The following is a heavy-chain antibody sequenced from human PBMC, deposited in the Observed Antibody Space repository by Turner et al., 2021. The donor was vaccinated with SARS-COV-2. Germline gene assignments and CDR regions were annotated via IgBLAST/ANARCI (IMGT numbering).Heavy chain of an antibody. J-gene: IGHJ4*02. CDR1: GFTFSSYW. CDR2: IDQDRSEK. V-gene: IGHV3-7*01. Sequence: EVQLVESGGGLVQPGGSLRPSCAASGFTFSSYWISWVRQAPGKGLEWVANIDQDRSEKYYVGSVKGRFTISRDNAKNSLYLQVNSLRAEDTAVYYCARSELGLFFDYWGQGTLVTVSS. D-gene: IGHD7-27*01. CDR3: ARSELGLFFDY.